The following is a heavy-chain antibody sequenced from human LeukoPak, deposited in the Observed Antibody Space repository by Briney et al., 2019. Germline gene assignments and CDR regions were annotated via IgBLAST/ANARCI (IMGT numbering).Heavy chain of an antibody. D-gene: IGHD3-3*01. J-gene: IGHJ4*02. CDR1: GFTFDDYA. CDR3: AKPYYDFWSGYLQ. Sequence: PGGSLRLSCAASGFTFDDYAMHWVRQAPGKGLEWVSGISWNSDNIGYADSVKGRLTISRDNAKNSLYLQMNSLRAEDTALYYCAKPYYDFWSGYLQWGQGTLVTVSS. CDR2: ISWNSDNI. V-gene: IGHV3-9*01.